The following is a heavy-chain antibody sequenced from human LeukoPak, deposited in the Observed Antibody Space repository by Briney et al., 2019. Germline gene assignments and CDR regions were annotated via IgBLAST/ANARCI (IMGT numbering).Heavy chain of an antibody. D-gene: IGHD2-15*01. J-gene: IGHJ3*02. CDR2: IYNSEST. CDR3: ARHCSGGTCPLSFDAFDI. Sequence: SETLSLTCTVSGGSISSFYWSWIRQPPGKGLEWIGYIYNSESTNYNPSLKSGVTISVDTSKNQLSLMLTSVTASDTAMYYCARHCSGGTCPLSFDAFDIWGQGTMVTVSS. CDR1: GGSISSFY. V-gene: IGHV4-59*08.